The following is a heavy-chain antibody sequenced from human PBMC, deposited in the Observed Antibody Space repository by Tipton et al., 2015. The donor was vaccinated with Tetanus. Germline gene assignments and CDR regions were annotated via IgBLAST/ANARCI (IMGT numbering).Heavy chain of an antibody. CDR2: ISPSSDAT. D-gene: IGHD3-16*01. Sequence: SLRLSCAASGFSFSNYAMSWVRQAPGKGLEWVSAISPSSDATFHADSVKGRFTISRDNSKNTLYLQMNSLRAEDTAVYYCAKEQSDADYRYYGMDVWGQGTTVTVSS. CDR1: GFSFSNYA. V-gene: IGHV3-23*01. CDR3: AKEQSDADYRYYGMDV. J-gene: IGHJ6*02.